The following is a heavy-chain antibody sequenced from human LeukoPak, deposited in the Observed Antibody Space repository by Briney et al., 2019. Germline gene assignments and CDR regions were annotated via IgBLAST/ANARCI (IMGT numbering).Heavy chain of an antibody. CDR3: ATTGWFGELYYFDY. V-gene: IGHV4-38-2*02. D-gene: IGHD3-10*01. CDR1: GYSISSGYY. J-gene: IGHJ4*02. CDR2: IYHSGST. Sequence: SETLSLTCTVSGYSISSGYYWGWIRQPPGKGLEWIGSIYHSGSTYYNPSLKSRVTISVDTSKNQFSLKLSSVTAADTAVYYCATTGWFGELYYFDYWGQGTLVTVSS.